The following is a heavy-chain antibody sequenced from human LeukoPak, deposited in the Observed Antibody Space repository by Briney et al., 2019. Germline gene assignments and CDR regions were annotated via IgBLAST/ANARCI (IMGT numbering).Heavy chain of an antibody. V-gene: IGHV1-46*03. Sequence: GAAVKVSCKASGYIFTSYYMHWVREAPGQGREWMGITNPSGGSTSYAQKFQGRVTMTMHTSTSTVYMELSSLRYEDTAVYYCAREKYSGTPTTGEGGFDYWGQGTLVTVSS. CDR2: TNPSGGST. CDR3: AREKYSGTPTTGEGGFDY. J-gene: IGHJ4*02. CDR1: GYIFTSYY. D-gene: IGHD1-26*01.